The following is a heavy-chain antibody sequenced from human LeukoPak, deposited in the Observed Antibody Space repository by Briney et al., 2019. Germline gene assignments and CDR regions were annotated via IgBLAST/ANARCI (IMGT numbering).Heavy chain of an antibody. D-gene: IGHD6-19*01. Sequence: ASVKVSCKASGYTFTGYYMHWVRQAPGQGLEWMGWINPNSAGTNYAQKFQGRVTMTRDTSISTAYMELSRLRSDDTAVYYCARGYSSGWYAVDPWGQGTLVTVSS. J-gene: IGHJ5*02. CDR3: ARGYSSGWYAVDP. CDR1: GYTFTGYY. CDR2: INPNSAGT. V-gene: IGHV1-2*02.